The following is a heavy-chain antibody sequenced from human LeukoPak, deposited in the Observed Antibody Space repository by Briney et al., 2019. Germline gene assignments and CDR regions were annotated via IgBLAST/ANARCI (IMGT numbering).Heavy chain of an antibody. CDR3: ARGSTTQRFDY. CDR2: INHSGST. CDR1: GGSFSGYY. V-gene: IGHV4-34*01. J-gene: IGHJ4*02. D-gene: IGHD1-14*01. Sequence: SETLSLTCAVCGGSFSGYYWSWIRQPPGKGLEWIGEINHSGSTNYNPSLKSRVTISVDTSKNQFSLKLSSVTAADTAVYYCARGSTTQRFDYWGQGTLVTVSS.